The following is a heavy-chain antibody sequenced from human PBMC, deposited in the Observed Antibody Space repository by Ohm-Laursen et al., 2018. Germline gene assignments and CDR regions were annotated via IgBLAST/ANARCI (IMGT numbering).Heavy chain of an antibody. D-gene: IGHD2-15*01. Sequence: SDTLSLTCTVSGGSISSYYWSWIRQPAGKGLEWIGRIYGSGSTNYNPSLKSRVSMSVDTSKNHFSLKLSSVTAADTAVYYCARAHPNCSGGSCSWFAPWGQGTLVTVSS. J-gene: IGHJ5*02. CDR2: IYGSGST. CDR3: ARAHPNCSGGSCSWFAP. CDR1: GGSISSYY. V-gene: IGHV4-4*07.